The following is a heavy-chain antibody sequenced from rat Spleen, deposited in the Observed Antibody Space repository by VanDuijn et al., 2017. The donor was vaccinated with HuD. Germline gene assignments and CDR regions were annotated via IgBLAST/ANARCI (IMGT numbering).Heavy chain of an antibody. Sequence: EVQLVESGGGLVQPGRSLKLSCAASGFTFSNYGMHWIRQAPTKGLEWVASISPSGGSTYYRDSVKGRFTISRDNAKSTLYLQMDSLRSEDTATYYCATDPYSSYLYVMDAWGQGASVTVSS. V-gene: IGHV5-19*01. J-gene: IGHJ4*01. D-gene: IGHD1-2*01. CDR2: ISPSGGST. CDR1: GFTFSNYG. CDR3: ATDPYSSYLYVMDA.